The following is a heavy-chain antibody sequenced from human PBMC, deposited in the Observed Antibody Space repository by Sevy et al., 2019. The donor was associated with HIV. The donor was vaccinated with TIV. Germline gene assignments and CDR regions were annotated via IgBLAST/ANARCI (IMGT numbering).Heavy chain of an antibody. CDR2: INPNSGGT. D-gene: IGHD1-26*01. CDR1: GYTFTGYY. V-gene: IGHV1-2*06. J-gene: IGHJ4*02. Sequence: ASGKVSCKASGYTFTGYYMHWVRQAPGQGLEWMGRINPNSGGTNYAQKFQGRVTMTRDTSISTAYMELSRLRSDDTAVYYCARDGGSSEWGAEYWGQGTLVTVSS. CDR3: ARDGGSSEWGAEY.